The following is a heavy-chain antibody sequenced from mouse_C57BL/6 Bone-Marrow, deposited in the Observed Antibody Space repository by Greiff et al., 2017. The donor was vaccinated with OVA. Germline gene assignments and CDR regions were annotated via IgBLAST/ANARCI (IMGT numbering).Heavy chain of an antibody. CDR3: AYSNLYAMDY. V-gene: IGHV1-26*01. Sequence: VQLQQSGPELVKPGASVKISCKASGYTFTDYYMNWVKQSHGKSLEWIGDINPNNGGTSYNQKFKGKATLTEDKSSSTAYMELRSLTSEDSAVYYCAYSNLYAMDYWGQGTSVTVSS. D-gene: IGHD2-5*01. CDR1: GYTFTDYY. CDR2: INPNNGGT. J-gene: IGHJ4*01.